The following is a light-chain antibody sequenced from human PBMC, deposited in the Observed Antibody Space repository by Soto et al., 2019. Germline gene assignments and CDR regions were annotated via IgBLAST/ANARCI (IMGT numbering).Light chain of an antibody. V-gene: IGLV2-14*01. CDR2: QVS. Sequence: QSAPTQPPSASGSPGQSVTIPCTGTSSDVGDYNYVSWYQQHPGKAPKLMISQVSNRPSGVSNRFSGSKSGNTASLTISGLQAEDEADYYCSSYTISSTYVFGTGTKLTVL. J-gene: IGLJ1*01. CDR1: SSDVGDYNY. CDR3: SSYTISSTYV.